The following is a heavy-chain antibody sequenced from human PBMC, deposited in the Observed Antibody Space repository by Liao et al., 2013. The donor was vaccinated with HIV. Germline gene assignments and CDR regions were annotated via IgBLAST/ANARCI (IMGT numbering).Heavy chain of an antibody. D-gene: IGHD1-1*01. Sequence: QVQLQQWGAGLLKPSETLSLTCAVYGGSISGYYWSWIRQPPGKGLEWIGEIDHSGSSNYNPSLKSRVTISVDTSKNQFSLRLSSVTAADTAVYYCARGRGTSAFDIWGQGTMVTVSS. CDR1: GGSISGYY. V-gene: IGHV4-34*01. CDR3: ARGRGTSAFDI. CDR2: IDHSGSS. J-gene: IGHJ3*02.